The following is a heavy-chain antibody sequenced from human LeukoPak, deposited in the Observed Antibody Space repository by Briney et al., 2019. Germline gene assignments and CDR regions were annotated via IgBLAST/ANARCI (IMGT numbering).Heavy chain of an antibody. D-gene: IGHD3-10*01. CDR1: GGSISSSSYY. Sequence: SETLSLTCTVSGGSISSSSYYWGWIRQPPGKGLEWIGSIYYSGSTYYNPSLKSRVTISVDTSKNQFSLQLNSVTPEDTAVYYCARYIAGERDFDYWGQGTLVTVSS. CDR3: ARYIAGERDFDY. V-gene: IGHV4-39*07. CDR2: IYYSGST. J-gene: IGHJ4*02.